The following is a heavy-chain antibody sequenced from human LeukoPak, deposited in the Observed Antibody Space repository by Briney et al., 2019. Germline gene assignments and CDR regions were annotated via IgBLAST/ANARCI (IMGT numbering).Heavy chain of an antibody. CDR2: ISSSSYI. J-gene: IGHJ4*02. D-gene: IGHD2-15*01. CDR1: GFTFSSYS. Sequence: GGSLRLSCAASGFTFSSYSMNWVRQAPGKGLEWVSSISSSSYIYYADSVKGRFTISRDNAKNSLYLQMNSLRAEDTAVYYCASEDCSGGSCYGAGYWGQGTLVTVSS. CDR3: ASEDCSGGSCYGAGY. V-gene: IGHV3-21*01.